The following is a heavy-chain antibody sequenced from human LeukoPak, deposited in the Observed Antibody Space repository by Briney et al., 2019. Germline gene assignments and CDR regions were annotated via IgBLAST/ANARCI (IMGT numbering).Heavy chain of an antibody. V-gene: IGHV3-23*01. Sequence: SGGSLRLSCAASGFTFSSYAMSWVRQAPGKGLEWVSAISGSGGSTYYADSVEGRFTISRDNSKNTLYLQMNSLRAEDTAVYYCAKSGNDYGDYDYWGQGTLVTVSS. CDR1: GFTFSSYA. CDR2: ISGSGGST. J-gene: IGHJ4*02. D-gene: IGHD4-17*01. CDR3: AKSGNDYGDYDY.